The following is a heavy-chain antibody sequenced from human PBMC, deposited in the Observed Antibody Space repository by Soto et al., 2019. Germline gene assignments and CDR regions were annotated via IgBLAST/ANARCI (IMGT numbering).Heavy chain of an antibody. CDR2: IYWDDDK. Sequence: QITLKESGPTLVKSTQTLTLTCAFSGFSLSTSGVGVGWIRQPPGKALEWLALIYWDDDKRYSPSLKSRLTITKDTSKNQVVLTMTNMDPVDTATYYCVRCYDDNGFYEDFQHWGQGTLVTVSS. CDR3: VRCYDDNGFYEDFQH. V-gene: IGHV2-5*02. J-gene: IGHJ1*01. CDR1: GFSLSTSGVG. D-gene: IGHD3-22*01.